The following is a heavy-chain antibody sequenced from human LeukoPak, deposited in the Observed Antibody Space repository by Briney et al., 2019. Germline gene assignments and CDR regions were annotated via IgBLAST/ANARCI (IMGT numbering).Heavy chain of an antibody. D-gene: IGHD3-22*01. V-gene: IGHV3-74*01. CDR1: GFTFSSHW. CDR2: INSDGSGT. CDR3: AREVYDSSGYQLKLYAFDI. J-gene: IGHJ3*02. Sequence: PGGSLRLSCAASGFTFSSHWMHWVRQAPGKGLVWVSRINSDGSGTIYADSVKGRFTISRDNSKNTLYLQMNSLRAEDTAVYYCAREVYDSSGYQLKLYAFDIWGQGTMVTVSS.